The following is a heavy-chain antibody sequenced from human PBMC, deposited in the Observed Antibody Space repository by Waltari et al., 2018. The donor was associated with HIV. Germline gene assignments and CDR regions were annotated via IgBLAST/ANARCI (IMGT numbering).Heavy chain of an antibody. CDR2: INQSGST. D-gene: IGHD1-26*01. CDR3: ARKEVGATLKNAFDI. J-gene: IGHJ3*02. V-gene: IGHV4-34*01. Sequence: QVQLQQWGAGLLKPSETLSLTCAVYGESFSGYSWSWIRQPPGKGLEWIGEINQSGSTKYNSSLKSRVSISVDTSKKQFSLKLDSVTAADTAVYYCARKEVGATLKNAFDIWGPGTLVTASS. CDR1: GESFSGYS.